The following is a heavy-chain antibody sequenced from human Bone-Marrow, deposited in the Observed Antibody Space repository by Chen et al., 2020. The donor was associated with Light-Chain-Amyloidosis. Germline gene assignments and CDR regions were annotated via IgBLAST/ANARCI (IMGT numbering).Heavy chain of an antibody. CDR3: AKTEGYDFWRNGMDV. CDR1: GLTVSQNS. V-gene: IGHV3-53*01. CDR2: FYGSRIT. J-gene: IGHJ6*02. D-gene: IGHD3-3*01. Sequence: DVQLVESGGGRVQPGGSLRLSCEVSGLTVSQNSMAWVRQVPGKGLQWVALFYGSRITFYAGLVKGRFTVSRDEPRNTLFLQMDSLRVDDTAVYYCAKTEGYDFWRNGMDVWGQGTTVIVS.